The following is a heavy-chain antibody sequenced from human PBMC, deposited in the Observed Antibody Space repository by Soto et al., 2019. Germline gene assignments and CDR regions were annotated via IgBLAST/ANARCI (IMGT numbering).Heavy chain of an antibody. CDR1: GYTFTSYA. D-gene: IGHD3-22*01. CDR2: INAGNGNT. CDR3: AREDLWYYDSSGYYYYYYGMDV. J-gene: IGHJ6*02. Sequence: QVQLVQSGAEEKKPGASVKVSCKASGYTFTSYAMHWVRQAPGQRLEWMGWINAGNGNTKYSQKFQGRVTITRDTSASTAYMELSSLRSEDTAVYYCAREDLWYYDSSGYYYYYYGMDVWGQGTTVTVSS. V-gene: IGHV1-3*05.